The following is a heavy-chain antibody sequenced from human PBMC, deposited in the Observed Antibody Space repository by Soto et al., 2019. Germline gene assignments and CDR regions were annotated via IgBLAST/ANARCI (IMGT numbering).Heavy chain of an antibody. D-gene: IGHD6-6*01. J-gene: IGHJ4*03. CDR2: INYSGST. V-gene: IGHV4-31*03. CDR1: GGSISSGGYY. Sequence: QVQLQESGPGLVKPSQTLSLTCTVSGGSISSGGYYWSWIRQHPGKGLEWIGYINYSGSTYYNPSLKCRVTISVDTSKNQFSLKLSSVTAADTAVYYSARDQARSCFDYWGQGALVTVSS. CDR3: ARDQARSCFDY.